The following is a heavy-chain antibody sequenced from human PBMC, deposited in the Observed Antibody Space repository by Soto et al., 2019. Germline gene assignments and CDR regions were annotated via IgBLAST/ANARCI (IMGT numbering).Heavy chain of an antibody. CDR2: TYYRSKWYH. V-gene: IGHV6-1*01. Sequence: SQTLSLTCAISGDSVSSNSAAWTWIRQSPSRGLEWLGRTYYRSKWYHDYAVSVKSRITINPDTSKNQFSLQLNSVTPEDTAVYYCARAAGGTGTTFVYWGQRPLVTVSS. J-gene: IGHJ4*02. CDR3: ARAAGGTGTTFVY. CDR1: GDSVSSNSAA. D-gene: IGHD1-1*01.